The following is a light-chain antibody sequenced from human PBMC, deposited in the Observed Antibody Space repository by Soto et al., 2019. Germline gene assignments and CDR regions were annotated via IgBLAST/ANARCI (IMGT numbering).Light chain of an antibody. CDR3: CSYVSSISYV. Sequence: QSVLTQPASVSGSPGQSVTISCTGTGSDGGGYNYVSWYQQHPGKAPKLVIYEVSNRPSGVSHRFSGSKSGNTASLTISGLQAEDEADYYCCSYVSSISYVFGTGTKVTVL. CDR1: GSDGGGYNY. J-gene: IGLJ1*01. CDR2: EVS. V-gene: IGLV2-14*01.